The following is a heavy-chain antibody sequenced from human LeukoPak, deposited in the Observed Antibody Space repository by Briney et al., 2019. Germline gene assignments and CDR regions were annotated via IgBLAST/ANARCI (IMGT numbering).Heavy chain of an antibody. V-gene: IGHV3-33*01. Sequence: GGSLRLSCAASGFTFSSYGMHWVRQAPGKGLEWVAVIWYDGSNKYYADSVKGRFTISRDNSKNTLYLQMNSLRAEDTAVYYCARDYDILTGFPRGGFDYWGQGTLVTVSS. CDR1: GFTFSSYG. CDR2: IWYDGSNK. CDR3: ARDYDILTGFPRGGFDY. D-gene: IGHD3-9*01. J-gene: IGHJ4*02.